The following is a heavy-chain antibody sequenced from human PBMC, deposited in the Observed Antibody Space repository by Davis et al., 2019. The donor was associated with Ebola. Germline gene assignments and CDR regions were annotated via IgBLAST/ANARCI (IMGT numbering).Heavy chain of an antibody. D-gene: IGHD5-12*01. CDR1: GGSISSYY. CDR2: IYYSGSS. Sequence: MPSETLSLTCTVSGGSISSYYWSWIRQPPGKGLEWIGYIYYSGSSNYNPSLKSRVTISVDTSKNQFSLKLSSVTAADTAVYYCARGGYSGYDYYYWGQGTLVTVSS. CDR3: ARGGYSGYDYYY. V-gene: IGHV4-59*12. J-gene: IGHJ4*02.